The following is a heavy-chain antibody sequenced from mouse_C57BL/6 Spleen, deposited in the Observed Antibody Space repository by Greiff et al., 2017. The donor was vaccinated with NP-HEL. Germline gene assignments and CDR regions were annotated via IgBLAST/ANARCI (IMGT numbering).Heavy chain of an antibody. CDR1: GYTFTSYW. CDR2: IDPSDSET. Sequence: QVQLQQPGAELVRPGSSVKLSCKASGYTFTSYWMHWVKQRPIQGLEWIGNIDPSDSETHYNQKFKDKATLTVDKSSSTAYMQLSSLTSEDSAVYYGARSIYYDYPFAYWGQGTLVTVSA. V-gene: IGHV1-52*01. CDR3: ARSIYYDYPFAY. D-gene: IGHD2-4*01. J-gene: IGHJ3*01.